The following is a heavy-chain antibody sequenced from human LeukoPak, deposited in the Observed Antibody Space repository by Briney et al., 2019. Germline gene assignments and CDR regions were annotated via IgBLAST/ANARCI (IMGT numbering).Heavy chain of an antibody. CDR1: GFTFSSYA. CDR3: ARRSSPGEYSPYYYHGLDV. V-gene: IGHV3-23*01. D-gene: IGHD3-16*01. CDR2: INNSGGRT. Sequence: PGGSLRLSCAAYGFTFSSYAMSWVRQAPGKGLEWVSGINNSGGRTFYADSVKGRFTISRDYSKNTLHLQMNSLRAEDTAVYYCARRSSPGEYSPYYYHGLDVWGQGTTVTVSS. J-gene: IGHJ6*02.